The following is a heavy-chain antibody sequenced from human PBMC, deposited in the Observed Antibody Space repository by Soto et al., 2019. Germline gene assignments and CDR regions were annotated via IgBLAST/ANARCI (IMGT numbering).Heavy chain of an antibody. CDR2: ISYDATNK. V-gene: IGHV3-30*18. J-gene: IGHJ4*02. Sequence: GGSLRLSCAASGFTFSNYAMHWVRQAPGKGLEWVAFISYDATNKFYADSVRGRFTISRDNFKNTLYLQMDSLRAEDSAVYYCAKVSITYNWNYGYFFDYWGQGTLVTVSS. CDR3: AKVSITYNWNYGYFFDY. D-gene: IGHD1-7*01. CDR1: GFTFSNYA.